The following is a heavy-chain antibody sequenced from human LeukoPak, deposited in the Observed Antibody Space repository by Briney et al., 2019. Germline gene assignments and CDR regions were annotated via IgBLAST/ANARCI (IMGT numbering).Heavy chain of an antibody. D-gene: IGHD3-22*01. V-gene: IGHV3-48*01. Sequence: SGESLRLSCAASGFTFSSYSMTWVRQAPGKGLEWLSYISSSSTTIYYADSVKGRFTISRDNAKNSLYLQMNSLRAEDTALYYCARDEYYDSSGYTSWGQGTLVTVSS. J-gene: IGHJ4*02. CDR2: ISSSSTTI. CDR1: GFTFSSYS. CDR3: ARDEYYDSSGYTS.